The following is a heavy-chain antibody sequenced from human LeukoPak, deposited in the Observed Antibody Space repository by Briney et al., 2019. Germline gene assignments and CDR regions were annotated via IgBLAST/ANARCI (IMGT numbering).Heavy chain of an antibody. CDR3: ARDASEITMVRGVRQYYYYYYMDV. J-gene: IGHJ6*03. D-gene: IGHD3-10*01. CDR1: GFTFSSYA. Sequence: GGSLRLSCAASGFTFSSYAMSWVRQAPGKGLEWVSVIYSGGSTYYADSVKGRFTISRDNSKNTLYLQMNSLRAEDTAVYYCARDASEITMVRGVRQYYYYYYMDVWGKGTTVTISS. CDR2: IYSGGST. V-gene: IGHV3-53*01.